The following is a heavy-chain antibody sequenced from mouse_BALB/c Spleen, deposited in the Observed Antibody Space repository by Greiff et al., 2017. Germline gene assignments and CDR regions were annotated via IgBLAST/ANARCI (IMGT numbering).Heavy chain of an antibody. Sequence: QVQLQQPGAELVKPGASVKLSCKASGYTFTSYWMHWVKQRPGQGLEWIGEIDPSDSYTNYNQKFKGKATLTVDKSSSTAYMQLSSLTSEDSAVYYCARPLTTVVATNAMDYWGQGTSGTVSS. J-gene: IGHJ4*01. CDR1: GYTFTSYW. CDR2: IDPSDSYT. V-gene: IGHV1-69*02. D-gene: IGHD1-1*01. CDR3: ARPLTTVVATNAMDY.